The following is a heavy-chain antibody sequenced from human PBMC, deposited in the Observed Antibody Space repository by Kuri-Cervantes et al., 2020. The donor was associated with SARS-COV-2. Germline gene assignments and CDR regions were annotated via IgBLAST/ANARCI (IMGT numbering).Heavy chain of an antibody. V-gene: IGHV3-11*06. D-gene: IGHD2-15*01. J-gene: IGHJ5*02. CDR2: ISSSGNYS. CDR3: ARDLARMTPSSWWGLDT. Sequence: GGSLRLSCAASGFTFSDYYMSWIRQAPGKGLEWIAYISSSGNYSQSADSVEGRFTVSRDNAKNSLYLQMNSLRVEDTALYYCARDLARMTPSSWWGLDTWGQGTLVTVSS. CDR1: GFTFSDYY.